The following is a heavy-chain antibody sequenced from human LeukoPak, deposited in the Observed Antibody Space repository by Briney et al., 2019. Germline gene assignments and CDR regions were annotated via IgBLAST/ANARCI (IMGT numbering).Heavy chain of an antibody. CDR2: ISGNNDNP. CDR3: ARDGTSTDDY. CDR1: GYTFINFG. V-gene: IGHV1-18*01. Sequence: GASVTVSCKTSGYTFINFGINWVRQAPGQGLEWMGWISGNNDNPNYGQKFQGRFTVTTDSSTSTAYMELRNLTFDDTAVYYCARDGTSTDDYWGQGTLVTVSS. D-gene: IGHD2-2*01. J-gene: IGHJ4*02.